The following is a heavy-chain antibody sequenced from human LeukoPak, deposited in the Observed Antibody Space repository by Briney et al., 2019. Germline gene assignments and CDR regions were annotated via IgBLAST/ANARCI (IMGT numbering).Heavy chain of an antibody. D-gene: IGHD3-22*01. CDR1: GYSISSGYY. CDR3: ARGYYDSSGYPRDY. V-gene: IGHV4-38-2*02. CDR2: IYHSGST. J-gene: IGHJ4*02. Sequence: SETLSLTCTVSGYSISSGYYWGWTRQPPGKGLEWIGSIYHSGSTYYNPSLKSRVTISVDTSKNQFSLKLSSVTAADTTVYYCARGYYDSSGYPRDYWGQGTLVTVSS.